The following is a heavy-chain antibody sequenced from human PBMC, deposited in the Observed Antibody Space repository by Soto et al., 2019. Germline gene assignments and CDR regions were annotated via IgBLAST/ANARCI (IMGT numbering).Heavy chain of an antibody. Sequence: EVPLVESGGGLVQPGRSLRLSCAASGFTFDDYAMHWVRQAPGKGLEWVSGISWNSGSIGYADSVKGRFTISRDNAKNSLYLQMNSLRAEDTALYYCAKDYYDSSGYYYGGNAFDIWGQGTMVTVSS. CDR1: GFTFDDYA. D-gene: IGHD3-22*01. CDR3: AKDYYDSSGYYYGGNAFDI. J-gene: IGHJ3*02. V-gene: IGHV3-9*01. CDR2: ISWNSGSI.